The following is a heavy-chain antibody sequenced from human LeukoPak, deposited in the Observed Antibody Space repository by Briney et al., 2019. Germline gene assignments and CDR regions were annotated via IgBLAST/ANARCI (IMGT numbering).Heavy chain of an antibody. J-gene: IGHJ4*02. V-gene: IGHV1-3*01. CDR3: ARSDVYSSSWYAH. D-gene: IGHD6-13*01. CDR2: INAGNGNT. Sequence: ASVKVSCKASGYTFTSYAMHWVRQAPGQRLEWMGWINAGNGNTKYSQEFQGRVTVTRDTSASTAYMELSSLRSDDTAVYYCARSDVYSSSWYAHWGQGTLVTVSS. CDR1: GYTFTSYA.